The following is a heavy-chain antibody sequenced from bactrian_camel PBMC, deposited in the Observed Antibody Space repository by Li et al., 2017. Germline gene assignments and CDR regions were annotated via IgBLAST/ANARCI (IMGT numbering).Heavy chain of an antibody. CDR3: LTQFGS. CDR1: GFTFSSVD. J-gene: IGHJ6*01. V-gene: IGHV3S40*01. CDR2: INGGGGIG. Sequence: DVQLVESGGGLVQPGGSLRLSCAASGFTFSSVDMTWVRQAPGKGLEWISRINGGGGIGVTADSVKGRFTISRDNAKNTVYLQMNVLKPEDTGVYYCLTQFGSWGQGTQV.